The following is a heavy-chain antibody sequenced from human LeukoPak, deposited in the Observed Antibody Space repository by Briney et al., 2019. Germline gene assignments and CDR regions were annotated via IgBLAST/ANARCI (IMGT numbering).Heavy chain of an antibody. CDR2: IYFSGTSGST. D-gene: IGHD1-7*01. J-gene: IGHJ4*02. CDR3: ARDHWNYHAFDY. V-gene: IGHV4-61*01. CDR1: GGSVSSGSYY. Sequence: PSETLSLTCTVSGGSVSSGSYYWSWIRQPPGKGLEWIGYIYFSGTSGSTNYNPSLESRVTTSVATSKNQFSLKLSSVTAADTAVYFCARDHWNYHAFDYWGQGTLVTVSS.